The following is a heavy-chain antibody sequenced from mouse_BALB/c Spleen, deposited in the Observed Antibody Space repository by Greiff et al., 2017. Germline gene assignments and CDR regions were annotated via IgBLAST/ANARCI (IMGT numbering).Heavy chain of an antibody. D-gene: IGHD1-2*01. Sequence: VHLVESGPGLVAPSQSLSITCTVSGFSLTGYGVNWVRQPPGKGLEWLGMIWGDGSTDYNSALKSRLSISKDNSKSQVFLKMNSLQTDDTARYYCARDGITTAYYYAMDYWGQGTSVTVSS. CDR2: IWGDGST. CDR1: GFSLTGYG. J-gene: IGHJ4*01. CDR3: ARDGITTAYYYAMDY. V-gene: IGHV2-6-7*01.